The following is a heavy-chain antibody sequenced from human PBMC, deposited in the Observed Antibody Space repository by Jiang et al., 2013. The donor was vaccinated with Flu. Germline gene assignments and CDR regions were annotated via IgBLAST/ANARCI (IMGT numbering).Heavy chain of an antibody. Sequence: SGAEVKKPGASVKVSCKASGYTFTSFAMHWVRQAPGQRLEWMGWINAGNGNTEYSQRFQGRVTITRDTSASKAYMELSSLRSEDTAVYYCAREEAVVPYSFDHWGQGTLVTVSS. J-gene: IGHJ4*02. CDR1: GYTFTSFA. D-gene: IGHD2-2*01. V-gene: IGHV1-3*01. CDR3: AREEAVVPYSFDH. CDR2: INAGNGNT.